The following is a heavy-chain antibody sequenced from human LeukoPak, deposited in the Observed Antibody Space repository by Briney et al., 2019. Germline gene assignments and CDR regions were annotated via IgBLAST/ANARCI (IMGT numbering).Heavy chain of an antibody. Sequence: GESLKISCKGFGYSFTSYWIGWVRQMPGKGLEWMGIIYPGDSDTRYSPSFQGQVTISADKSISTAYLQWSSLKASDTAMYYCARLWDYGGNSGGLGAFDIWGQGTMVTVSS. CDR1: GYSFTSYW. V-gene: IGHV5-51*01. D-gene: IGHD4-23*01. CDR2: IYPGDSDT. CDR3: ARLWDYGGNSGGLGAFDI. J-gene: IGHJ3*02.